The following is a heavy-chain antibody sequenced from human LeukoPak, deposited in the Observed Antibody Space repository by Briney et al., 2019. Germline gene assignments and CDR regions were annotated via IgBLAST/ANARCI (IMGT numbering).Heavy chain of an antibody. CDR2: ISAYNGNT. V-gene: IGHV1-18*01. Sequence: GASVKVSCKASGYTFTSYGISWVRQAPGQGLEWMGWISAYNGNTNYAQKLQGRVTMTTDTSTSTAYMELRSLRSDDTAVYYCARDECVSNSCYCAYWGQGTLVTVSS. J-gene: IGHJ4*02. D-gene: IGHD2-2*01. CDR3: ARDECVSNSCYCAY. CDR1: GYTFTSYG.